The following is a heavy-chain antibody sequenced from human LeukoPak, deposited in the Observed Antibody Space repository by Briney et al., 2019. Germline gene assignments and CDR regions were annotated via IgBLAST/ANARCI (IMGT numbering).Heavy chain of an antibody. D-gene: IGHD6-13*01. CDR3: ARAYSSSYYAIDY. CDR1: GFTFSSYW. CDR2: IEQDGSEK. Sequence: GGSLRLSCAASGFTFSSYWMNWVRQAPGKGLEWVANIEQDGSEKYYVDSMKGRFTISRDNSKNSLYLQMNSLRAEDTAVYYCARAYSSSYYAIDYWGQGTLVTVSS. V-gene: IGHV3-7*03. J-gene: IGHJ4*02.